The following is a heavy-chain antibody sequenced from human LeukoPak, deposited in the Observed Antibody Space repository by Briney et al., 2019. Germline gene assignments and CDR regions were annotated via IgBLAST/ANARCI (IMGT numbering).Heavy chain of an antibody. CDR3: AREDSSGFIDY. V-gene: IGHV3-48*01. D-gene: IGHD3-22*01. CDR2: ISSSSSTI. Sequence: GGSLRLSCAASGFTFSSYSMNWVRQAPGKGLEWVSYISSSSSTIYYADSVKGRFTISRDNAKNSLYLQMNSLRAEDTAVYYCAREDSSGFIDYWGQGTLVTVSS. J-gene: IGHJ4*02. CDR1: GFTFSSYS.